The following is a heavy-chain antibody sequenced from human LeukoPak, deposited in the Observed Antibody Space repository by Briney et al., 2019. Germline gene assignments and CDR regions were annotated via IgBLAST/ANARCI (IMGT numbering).Heavy chain of an antibody. CDR1: GFTFSTYN. V-gene: IGHV3-48*02. Sequence: PGGSLRLSCVASGFTFSTYNMNWVRQALGKGLEWVSFISSGSEIIYYADSVKGRFTVSRDNNKKSLYLQMNSLRDVDTAVYFCARNPAGIGDYLGQGTLVTVSS. CDR2: ISSGSEII. J-gene: IGHJ4*02. CDR3: ARNPAGIGDY. D-gene: IGHD1-1*01.